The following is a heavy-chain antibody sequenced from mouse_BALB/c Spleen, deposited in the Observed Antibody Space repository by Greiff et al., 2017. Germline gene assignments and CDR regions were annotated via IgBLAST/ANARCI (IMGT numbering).Heavy chain of an antibody. CDR3: ARGGYGNPWFAY. J-gene: IGHJ3*01. CDR1: GYTFTSYY. D-gene: IGHD2-1*01. Sequence: VKLMESGPELVKPGASVKMSCKASGYTFTSYYIHWVKQRPGQGLEWIGWIYPGDGSTKYNEKFKGKTTLTADKSSSTAYMLLSSLTSEDSAIYFCARGGYGNPWFAYWGQGTLVTVSA. CDR2: IYPGDGST. V-gene: IGHV1S56*01.